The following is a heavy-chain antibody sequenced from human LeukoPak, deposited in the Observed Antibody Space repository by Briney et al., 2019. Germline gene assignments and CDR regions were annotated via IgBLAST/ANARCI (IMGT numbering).Heavy chain of an antibody. J-gene: IGHJ4*02. CDR2: VYYSGST. D-gene: IGHD3-9*01. Sequence: KPSETLSLTCTVSGDSISSYYWSWIRQPPGKGLEWIGYVYYSGSTNYNPSLKSRVTISVDTSKNQFSLKLSSVTAADTAVYYCARGGRYLDYWGQGTLVTVSS. CDR1: GDSISSYY. CDR3: ARGGRYLDY. V-gene: IGHV4-59*01.